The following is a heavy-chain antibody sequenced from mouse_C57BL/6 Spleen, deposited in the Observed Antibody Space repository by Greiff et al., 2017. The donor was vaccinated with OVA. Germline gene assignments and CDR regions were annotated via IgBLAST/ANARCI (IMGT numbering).Heavy chain of an antibody. J-gene: IGHJ4*01. CDR2: IHPNSGST. D-gene: IGHD1-1*01. V-gene: IGHV1-64*01. Sequence: QVQLQQPGAELVKPGASVKLSCKASGYTFTSYWMHWVKQRPGQGLEWIGMIHPNSGSTNYNEKFKSKATLTVDKSSSTAYMQLSSRTSEDSAVYDCAKGGTVVANYAMDYWVQGTAVTVSS. CDR1: GYTFTSYW. CDR3: AKGGTVVANYAMDY.